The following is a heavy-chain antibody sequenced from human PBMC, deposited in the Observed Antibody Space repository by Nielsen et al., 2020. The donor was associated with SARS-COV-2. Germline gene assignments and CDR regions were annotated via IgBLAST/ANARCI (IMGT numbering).Heavy chain of an antibody. V-gene: IGHV3-53*01. CDR3: ARVLHRGSGYYNYYYYMDV. J-gene: IGHJ6*03. Sequence: GGSLRLSCAASGFTFSSYAMSWVRQAPGKGLEWVSVIYSGGSTYYADSVKGRFTISRDNSKNTLYLQMNSLRAEDTVVYYCARVLHRGSGYYNYYYYMDVWGKGTTVTVSS. CDR1: GFTFSSYA. CDR2: IYSGGST. D-gene: IGHD3-3*01.